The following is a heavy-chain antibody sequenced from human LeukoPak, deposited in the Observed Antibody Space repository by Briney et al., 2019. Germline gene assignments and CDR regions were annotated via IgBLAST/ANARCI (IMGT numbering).Heavy chain of an antibody. CDR2: ISVYDGNT. J-gene: IGHJ4*02. CDR3: ARVNHDRSGYYPHPFDY. V-gene: IGHV1-18*01. D-gene: IGHD3-22*01. Sequence: GASVKVSCKTSGHTFTSYGITWVRQAPGQGLEWMGWISVYDGNTKYGQNFQGRVTMTTDTSTSTAYMELRSLRSDDTAMYYCARVNHDRSGYYPHPFDYWGQGTLVTVSS. CDR1: GHTFTSYG.